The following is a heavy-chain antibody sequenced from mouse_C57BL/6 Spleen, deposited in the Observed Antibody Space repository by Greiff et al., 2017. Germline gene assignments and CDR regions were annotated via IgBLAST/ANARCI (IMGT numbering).Heavy chain of an antibody. J-gene: IGHJ3*01. CDR2: LDPEDGET. V-gene: IGHV14-2*01. D-gene: IGHD2-4*01. CDR1: GFNIKDYY. CDR3: ASLYDDYLCAY. Sequence: EVQLQQSGAELVKPGASVKLSCTASGFNIKDYYMHWVKQRTEQGLEWIGRLDPEDGETKYAPKFQGKATITADTSSNTAYLQLSSQTSEDTAVYYCASLYDDYLCAYWGQGTLVNVSA.